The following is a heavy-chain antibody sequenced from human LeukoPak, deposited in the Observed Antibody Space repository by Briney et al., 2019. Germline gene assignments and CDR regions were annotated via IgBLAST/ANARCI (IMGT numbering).Heavy chain of an antibody. D-gene: IGHD2-8*01. J-gene: IGHJ4*02. CDR2: ISYDGSNK. Sequence: PGGSLRLSCAASGFTFSSYAMHWVRQAPGKGLEWVAVISYDGSNKYYADSVKGRFTISRDNSKNTLYLQMNSLRAEDTAVYYCATRGDCTNGVCWGWGQGTLVTVSS. CDR3: ATRGDCTNGVCWG. CDR1: GFTFSSYA. V-gene: IGHV3-30-3*01.